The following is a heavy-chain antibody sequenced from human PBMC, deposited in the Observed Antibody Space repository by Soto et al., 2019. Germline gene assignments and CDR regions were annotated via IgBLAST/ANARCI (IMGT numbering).Heavy chain of an antibody. CDR3: ARDLADY. J-gene: IGHJ4*02. CDR1: GFTFSNYA. CDR2: LWYDGTTQ. Sequence: QVQLVESGGGVVQPGRSLRLSCTASGFTFSNYAMHWVRQAPGQGLEWVAILWYDGTTQFYADSVKGRFTISRDNSKNSLYLQMNNLRAKDTAVYYCARDLADYWGQGTLVTVSS. V-gene: IGHV3-33*01.